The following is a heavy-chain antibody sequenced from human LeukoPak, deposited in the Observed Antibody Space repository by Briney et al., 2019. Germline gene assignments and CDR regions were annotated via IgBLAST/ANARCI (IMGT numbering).Heavy chain of an antibody. CDR1: GFTFSSYA. J-gene: IGHJ4*02. CDR3: AKDPPVYYYDSISY. V-gene: IGHV3-23*01. CDR2: ISGSGGST. Sequence: TGGSLRLSCAASGFTFSSYAMSWVRQAPGKGLEWASAISGSGGSTYYADSVKGRFTISRDNSKNTLYLQMNSLRAEDTAVYYCAKDPPVYYYDSISYWGQGTLVTVSS. D-gene: IGHD3-22*01.